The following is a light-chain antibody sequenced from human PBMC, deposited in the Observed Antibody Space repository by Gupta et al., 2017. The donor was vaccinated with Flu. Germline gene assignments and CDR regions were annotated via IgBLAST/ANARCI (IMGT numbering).Light chain of an antibody. CDR3: QQDGSSFIT. Sequence: EVVLTQSPGPLSLSPGERATLSCRASQSLSSSYLAWYQQKPGQAPRLLIYGASTRANGVPDRFSGSGSGTDFTLTISRLEPEDFAVYYCQQDGSSFITFGQGTQMEIK. J-gene: IGKJ5*01. CDR1: QSLSSSY. CDR2: GAS. V-gene: IGKV3-20*01.